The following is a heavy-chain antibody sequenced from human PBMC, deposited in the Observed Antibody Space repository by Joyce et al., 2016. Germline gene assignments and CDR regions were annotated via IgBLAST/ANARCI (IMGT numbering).Heavy chain of an antibody. Sequence: EVQLVESGGGLVKHGESMRLACSASGFSFSSYNMNWVRPAPGGGLEWVSSISSNSGYKYYTDSVKGRFIIPRDNGMKSLYLQMNSLRAEDTAVYFCARAPYCGDGSCYWDYWGQGALVTVSS. J-gene: IGHJ4*02. CDR1: GFSFSSYN. V-gene: IGHV3-21*01. CDR3: ARAPYCGDGSCYWDY. D-gene: IGHD2-15*01. CDR2: ISSNSGYK.